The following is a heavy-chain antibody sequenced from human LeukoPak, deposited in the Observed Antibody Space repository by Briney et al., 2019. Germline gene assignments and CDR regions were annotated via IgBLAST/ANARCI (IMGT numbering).Heavy chain of an antibody. Sequence: GGSLRLSCAASGFTFSSYAMSWVRQAPGKGLEWVSAISGSGGSTYYADSVKGRFTISRDNSKNTLYLQMNSLRAEDTAVYYCAKVMGRYYDFWSGYYSGDNYGMDVWGQGTTVTVSS. CDR3: AKVMGRYYDFWSGYYSGDNYGMDV. CDR2: ISGSGGST. J-gene: IGHJ6*02. D-gene: IGHD3-3*01. CDR1: GFTFSSYA. V-gene: IGHV3-23*01.